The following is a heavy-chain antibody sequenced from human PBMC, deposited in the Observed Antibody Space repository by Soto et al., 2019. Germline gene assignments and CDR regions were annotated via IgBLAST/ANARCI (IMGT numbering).Heavy chain of an antibody. CDR3: ARGLGITMIVVADDAFDI. J-gene: IGHJ3*02. CDR1: GGSFSGYY. CDR2: INHSGST. Sequence: SETLSLTCAVYGGSFSGYYWSWIRQPPGKGLEWIGEINHSGSTNYNPSLKSRVTISVDTSKNQFSLKLSSVTAADTAVYYCARGLGITMIVVADDAFDICGQRTMVTVSS. D-gene: IGHD3-22*01. V-gene: IGHV4-34*01.